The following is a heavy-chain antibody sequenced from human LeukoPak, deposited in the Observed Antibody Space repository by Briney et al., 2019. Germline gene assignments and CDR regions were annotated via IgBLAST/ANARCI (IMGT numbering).Heavy chain of an antibody. D-gene: IGHD3-9*01. J-gene: IGHJ4*02. CDR3: AREGVDYDILTGLYYFDY. Sequence: PGGSLRLSCAASGFTFSSYSMNWVRQAPGKGLEWVANIKQDGSEKYYVDSVKGRFTISRDNAKNSLYLQMNSLRAEDTAVYYCAREGVDYDILTGLYYFDYWGQGTLVTVSS. CDR2: IKQDGSEK. V-gene: IGHV3-7*01. CDR1: GFTFSSYS.